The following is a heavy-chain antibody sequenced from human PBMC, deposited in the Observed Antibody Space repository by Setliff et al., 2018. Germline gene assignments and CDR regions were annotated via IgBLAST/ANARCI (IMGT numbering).Heavy chain of an antibody. CDR3: ARVFTILGVGAYYFDS. CDR1: EFIFTNYC. D-gene: IGHD3-3*01. J-gene: IGHJ4*02. V-gene: IGHV3-7*01. Sequence: LRLSCAASEFIFTNYCMSWVRQAPGKGLEWVANINQDGSEIYSVDSVKGRFTFSRDNAKNSLYLQMNSLRAEDTAVYYCARVFTILGVGAYYFDSWGQGTLVTVSS. CDR2: INQDGSEI.